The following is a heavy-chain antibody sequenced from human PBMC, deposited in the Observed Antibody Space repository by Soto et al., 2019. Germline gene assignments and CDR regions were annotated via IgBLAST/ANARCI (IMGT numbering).Heavy chain of an antibody. CDR2: ISAANGDT. V-gene: IGHV1-18*01. CDR3: VTVFLVACGSRCYYIDY. CDR1: GYTFRSYG. Sequence: QVQLVQSGAEVKKPGASVKVSCKASGYTFRSYGISWVRQAPGQGLEWMGWISAANGDTNSAPKFQGRVTMTTDTSTNTAEIELTSLRSDSPALYYSVTVFLVACGSRCYYIDYWGQGNLV. J-gene: IGHJ4*02. D-gene: IGHD2-15*01.